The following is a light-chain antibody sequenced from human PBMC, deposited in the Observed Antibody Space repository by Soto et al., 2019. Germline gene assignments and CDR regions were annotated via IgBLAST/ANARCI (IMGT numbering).Light chain of an antibody. CDR2: GAA. Sequence: ETAMTQSPATLSVSPGERATLSCRASQSVFSSLAWYQHKPGQAPRLLIYGAATRATGIPARFSGSGSGTEFTLNISSLQSDDIAVYYCQQYHNWPAFGQGTKVEIK. J-gene: IGKJ1*01. V-gene: IGKV3-15*01. CDR1: QSVFSS. CDR3: QQYHNWPA.